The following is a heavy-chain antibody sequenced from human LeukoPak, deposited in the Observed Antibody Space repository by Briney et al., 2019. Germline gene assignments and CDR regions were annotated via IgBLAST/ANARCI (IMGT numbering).Heavy chain of an antibody. CDR3: ARHKGDYGTGDYYYGMDV. CDR1: GYSFTSYW. J-gene: IGHJ6*04. D-gene: IGHD4-17*01. Sequence: KPGESLKISCKGSGYSFTSYWIGWVRPMPGKGLEWMGIIYPGDSDTRYSPSFQGQVTISADKSISTAYLQWSSLKASDTAMYYCARHKGDYGTGDYYYGMDVWGKGTTVTVSS. V-gene: IGHV5-51*01. CDR2: IYPGDSDT.